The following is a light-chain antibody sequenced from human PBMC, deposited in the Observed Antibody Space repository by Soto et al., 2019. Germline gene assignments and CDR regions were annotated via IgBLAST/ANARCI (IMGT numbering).Light chain of an antibody. V-gene: IGLV2-14*01. J-gene: IGLJ2*01. Sequence: QSALTQPASVSGSPGQSITISCTGSSSDVGGYDYVSWYQHQPGKAPKLMIYEVASRPSGVSNRFSGSKSGNTASLTIAGLRAEDEGDYYCQAWDSNTVVFGGGTKLTVL. CDR3: QAWDSNTVV. CDR1: SSDVGGYDY. CDR2: EVA.